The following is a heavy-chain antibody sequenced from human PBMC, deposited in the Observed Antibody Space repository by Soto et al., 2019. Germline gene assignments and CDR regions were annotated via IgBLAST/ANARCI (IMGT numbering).Heavy chain of an antibody. V-gene: IGHV4-34*01. J-gene: IGHJ5*02. CDR2: ISHSGRT. Sequence: PSETMSLTCAVNGGSFTGYYGAWIRQSPGKGLEWIGEISHSGRTNYNPSLKSRVTISVDRSKNQFSLKLSSVTAADTAVYYCGRVPSPWGQGTLVTVSS. CDR1: GGSFTGYY. CDR3: GRVPSP.